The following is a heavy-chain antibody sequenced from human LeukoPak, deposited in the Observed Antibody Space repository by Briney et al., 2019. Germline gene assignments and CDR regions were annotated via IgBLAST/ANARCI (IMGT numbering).Heavy chain of an antibody. J-gene: IGHJ1*01. D-gene: IGHD6-19*01. V-gene: IGHV3-23*01. CDR1: GFIFNNYA. Sequence: GGSLRLSCAASGFIFNNYAMNWVRQAPGKGLEWVSTVSGSGVTTFYADSAKGRFTISRDNSKNTLYLQMSSLRAEDTAIYYCAKASGWYPYFHHWGQGTLVTVSS. CDR3: AKASGWYPYFHH. CDR2: VSGSGVTT.